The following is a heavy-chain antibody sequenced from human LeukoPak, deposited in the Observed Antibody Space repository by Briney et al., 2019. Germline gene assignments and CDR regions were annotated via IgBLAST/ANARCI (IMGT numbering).Heavy chain of an antibody. D-gene: IGHD4-23*01. CDR2: INPSGGST. J-gene: IGHJ5*02. V-gene: IGHV1-46*01. Sequence: ASVKVSCKASGYTFTTYYMHWVRQAPGQGLEWMGIINPSGGSTSYAQKFQGRVTMTRDMSTSTDYMELSSLRSEDTAVYYCARDNSVEDTAWWFDPWGQGTLVTVSS. CDR3: ARDNSVEDTAWWFDP. CDR1: GYTFTTYY.